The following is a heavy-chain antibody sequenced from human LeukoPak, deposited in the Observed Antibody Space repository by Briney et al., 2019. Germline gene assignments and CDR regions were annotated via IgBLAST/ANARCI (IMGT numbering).Heavy chain of an antibody. CDR2: IYCGGST. CDR1: GLTVSSNY. Sequence: GGSLRLSCAASGLTVSSNYMSWVRQAPGKGLEWVSVIYCGGSTYYADSVKGRFTISRDNSKNTLYLQMNSLGDEDTAVYYCTRGGGAYCGSDCYRNFDYWGQGTLVTVSS. J-gene: IGHJ4*02. D-gene: IGHD2-21*02. V-gene: IGHV3-66*02. CDR3: TRGGGAYCGSDCYRNFDY.